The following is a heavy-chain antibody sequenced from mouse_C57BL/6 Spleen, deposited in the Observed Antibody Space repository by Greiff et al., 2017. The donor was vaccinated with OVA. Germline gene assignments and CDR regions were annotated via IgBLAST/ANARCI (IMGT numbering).Heavy chain of an antibody. CDR2: IDPSDSET. Sequence: QVQLQQPGAELVRPGSSVKLSCKASGYTFTSYWMHWVKQRPIQGLEWIGNIDPSDSETHYNQKYKDKATLTVDKSSTTAYMPLSSLTSEDSAVYYCARGKPITTVVAHWYFDVWGTGTTVTVSS. D-gene: IGHD1-1*01. CDR1: GYTFTSYW. V-gene: IGHV1-52*01. J-gene: IGHJ1*03. CDR3: ARGKPITTVVAHWYFDV.